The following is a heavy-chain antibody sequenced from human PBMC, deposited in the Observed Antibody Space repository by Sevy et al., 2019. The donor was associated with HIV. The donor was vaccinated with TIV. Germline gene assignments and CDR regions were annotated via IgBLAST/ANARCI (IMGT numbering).Heavy chain of an antibody. V-gene: IGHV3-21*01. CDR3: TGDSLIGYCSITRCYYAFDI. CDR2: ISGDAFYT. J-gene: IGHJ3*02. D-gene: IGHD2-2*01. CDR1: GITFSTSV. Sequence: GGSLRLSCNASGITFSTSVMNWVRQSPDRGLEWVSGISGDAFYTHYADSMRGRVIVSRDNAKNSLFLEMNSLPVEDTAVYYSTGDSLIGYCSITRCYYAFDIWGQGTVVTVSS.